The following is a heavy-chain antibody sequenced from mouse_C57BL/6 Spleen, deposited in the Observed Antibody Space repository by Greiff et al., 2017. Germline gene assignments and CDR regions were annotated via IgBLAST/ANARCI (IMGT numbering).Heavy chain of an antibody. V-gene: IGHV3-6*01. J-gene: IGHJ2*01. CDR2: ISYDGSN. D-gene: IGHD1-1*01. CDR1: GYSITSGYY. CDR3: ARDGTVVAPDY. Sequence: EVKLMESGPGLVKPSQSLSLTCSVTGYSITSGYYWNWIRQFPGNKLEWMGYISYDGSNNYNPSLKNRISITRDTSKNQFFLKLNSVTTEDTATYYCARDGTVVAPDYWGQGTTLTVSS.